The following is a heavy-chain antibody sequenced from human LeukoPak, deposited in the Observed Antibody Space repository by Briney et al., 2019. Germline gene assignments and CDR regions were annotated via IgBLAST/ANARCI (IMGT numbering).Heavy chain of an antibody. CDR1: GFTFSSYA. CDR2: ISSNGGST. CDR3: ARFPIYYYDSSGYYSVDY. D-gene: IGHD3-22*01. V-gene: IGHV3-64*01. Sequence: SGGSLRLSCAASGFTFSSYAMHWVRQAPGKGLEYVSAISSNGGSTYYANSVKGRFTISRDNSKNTLYLQMNSLRAEDTAVYYCARFPIYYYDSSGYYSVDYWGQGTLVTVSS. J-gene: IGHJ4*02.